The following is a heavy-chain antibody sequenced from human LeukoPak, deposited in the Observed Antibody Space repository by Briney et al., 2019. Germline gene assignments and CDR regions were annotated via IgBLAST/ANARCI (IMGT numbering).Heavy chain of an antibody. CDR1: GFTFDDYG. CDR3: ASVQHDILTGYQQFDY. V-gene: IGHV3-20*01. Sequence: GGSLRLSCAASGFTFDDYGMSWVRQAPGKGLEWVSGINWNGGSTGYADSVKGRFTISRDNAKNSLYLQMNSLRAEDTALYHCASVQHDILTGYQQFDYWGQGTLVTVSS. CDR2: INWNGGST. J-gene: IGHJ4*02. D-gene: IGHD3-9*01.